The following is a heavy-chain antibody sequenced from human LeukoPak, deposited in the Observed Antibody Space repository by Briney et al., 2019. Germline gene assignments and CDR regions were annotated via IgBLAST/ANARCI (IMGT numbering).Heavy chain of an antibody. CDR2: IKHSGGT. CDR3: AREYSTSSTAFDI. J-gene: IGHJ3*02. CDR1: GGSFSGYY. V-gene: IGHV4-34*01. D-gene: IGHD6-6*01. Sequence: PSETLTLTCAVYGGSFSGYYWSWNRQPPGKGLEWIGEIKHSGGTNYNPSLKSRATISIDTSKNWFSLKLTSVTAADTAVYYCAREYSTSSTAFDIWGQGTMVTVSS.